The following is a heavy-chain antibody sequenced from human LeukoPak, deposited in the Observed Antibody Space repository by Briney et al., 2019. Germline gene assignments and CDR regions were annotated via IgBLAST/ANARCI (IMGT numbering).Heavy chain of an antibody. CDR2: INPNSGGT. V-gene: IGHV1-2*02. Sequence: ASVKVSCKASGYTFTGYYMHWVRQAPGQGLEWMGWINPNSGGTNYAQKFQGRVTMTRDTSISTAYMELSRLRSDDTAVYYCARDLYCSGGSCYSRYFDYWGQGTLVTVSS. CDR3: ARDLYCSGGSCYSRYFDY. J-gene: IGHJ4*02. D-gene: IGHD2-15*01. CDR1: GYTFTGYY.